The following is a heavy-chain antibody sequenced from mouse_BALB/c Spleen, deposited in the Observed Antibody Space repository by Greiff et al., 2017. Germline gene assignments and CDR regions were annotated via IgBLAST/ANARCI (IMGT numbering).Heavy chain of an antibody. D-gene: IGHD1-1*01. CDR2: ISYSGST. V-gene: IGHV3-2*02. CDR3: ANNYYGRGAWFAY. Sequence: DVKLQESGPGLVKPSQSLSLTCPVTGYSITSDYAWNWIRQFPGNKLEWMGYISYSGSTSYNPSLKSRISITRDTAKNQFFLQLNSVTTEDTATYYWANNYYGRGAWFAYWGQGTLVTVSA. J-gene: IGHJ3*01. CDR1: GYSITSDYA.